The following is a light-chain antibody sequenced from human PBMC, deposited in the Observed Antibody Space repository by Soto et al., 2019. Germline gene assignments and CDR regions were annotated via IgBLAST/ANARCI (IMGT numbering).Light chain of an antibody. CDR1: QGISNY. J-gene: IGKJ1*01. Sequence: DIQMTQSPSSLSASVGDRVTITCRATQGISNYLAWYQQKPGKVPKLLIYAASTLQSGVPSRFSGSGSGTDFTLTISSLQPEDVATYYCQKYDSALGTFGQGTNVEIK. CDR2: AAS. CDR3: QKYDSALGT. V-gene: IGKV1-27*01.